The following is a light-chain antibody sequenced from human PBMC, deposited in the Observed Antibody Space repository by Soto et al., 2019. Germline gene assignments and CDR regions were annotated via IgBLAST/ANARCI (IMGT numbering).Light chain of an antibody. CDR1: QSVPKNY. CDR2: GPS. Sequence: EIVLTQSPGTLSLSPGERATLSCRASQSVPKNYLAWYQQKPGQAPRLLIYGPSSRATGIPDRFSGSGSGTDFTLSISRLEPEDFAVYYCDQYATSPQTFGQGTKVEIK. J-gene: IGKJ1*01. V-gene: IGKV3-20*01. CDR3: DQYATSPQT.